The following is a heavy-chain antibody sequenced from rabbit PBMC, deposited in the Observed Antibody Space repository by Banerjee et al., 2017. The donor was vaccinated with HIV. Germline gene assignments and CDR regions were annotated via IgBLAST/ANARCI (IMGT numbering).Heavy chain of an antibody. Sequence: QSLEESGGDLVKPGASLTLTCTASGFSFSSGYDMCWVRQAPGKGLEWIACIDAGSSDSTYYASWAKGRFPICKPSSTTATLQMTSLTAADTATYFCARGISWGYFRLWGPGTLVTVS. D-gene: IGHD3-1*01. J-gene: IGHJ4*01. CDR2: IDAGSSDST. CDR3: ARGISWGYFRL. CDR1: GFSFSSGYD. V-gene: IGHV1S40*01.